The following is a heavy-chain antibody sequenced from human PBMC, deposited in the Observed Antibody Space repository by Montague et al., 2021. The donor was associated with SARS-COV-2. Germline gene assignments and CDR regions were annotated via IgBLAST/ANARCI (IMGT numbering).Heavy chain of an antibody. CDR3: ARTHYDILPGYYYDMDV. J-gene: IGHJ6*02. CDR2: IDWDDDK. V-gene: IGHV2-70*11. D-gene: IGHD3-9*01. Sequence: PALVKPTQTLTLTCTLSGLSLSTSGMCVSWIRQPPGKALEWLARIDWDDDKYYSTSLKTRLTISKDTSKNQVVLTMTNVDPVDTATYYCARTHYDILPGYYYDMDVWGQGTTVTVSS. CDR1: GLSLSTSGMC.